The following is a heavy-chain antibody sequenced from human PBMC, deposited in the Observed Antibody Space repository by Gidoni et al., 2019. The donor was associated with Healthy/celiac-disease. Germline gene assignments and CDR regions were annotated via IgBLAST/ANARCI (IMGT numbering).Heavy chain of an antibody. CDR1: GYSISSGYY. CDR2: IYHSGST. CDR3: ARDWSITMIVPVSHAFDI. V-gene: IGHV4-38-2*02. D-gene: IGHD3-22*01. Sequence: QVQLQESGPGLVKPSETLSLTCTVSGYSISSGYYWGWIRQPPGKGLEWIGSIYHSGSTYYNPSLKSRVTISVDTSKNQFSLKLSSVTAADTSVYYCARDWSITMIVPVSHAFDIWGQGTMVTVSS. J-gene: IGHJ3*02.